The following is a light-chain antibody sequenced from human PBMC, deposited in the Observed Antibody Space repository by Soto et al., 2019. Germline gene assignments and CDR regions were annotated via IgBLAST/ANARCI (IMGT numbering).Light chain of an antibody. Sequence: DIQMTHFSSSLSASVGGRFTISCRASQSIGRFLNWYQQKPGKAPNVLINVASTLRSGVPSRFSGSGSGTDFNLTINSLQPEDFATYFCQQSFTTPLTFGGGTKVDIK. CDR2: VAS. CDR1: QSIGRF. J-gene: IGKJ4*01. V-gene: IGKV1-39*01. CDR3: QQSFTTPLT.